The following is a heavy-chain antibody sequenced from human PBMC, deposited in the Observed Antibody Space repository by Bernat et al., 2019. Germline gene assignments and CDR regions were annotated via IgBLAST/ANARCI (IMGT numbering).Heavy chain of an antibody. D-gene: IGHD3-10*01. J-gene: IGHJ4*02. CDR3: AKGRGDYVSGNYYPFWDY. CDR1: GFTFSSYA. V-gene: IGHV3-23*01. Sequence: EVQLLESGGGLVQPGGSLRLSCAASGFTFSSYAMSWVRQAPGKGLEWVSGVSGNVGNTYFADSVKGRFTISRDNSKNTLYLQMNSLRAEDTAVYYCAKGRGDYVSGNYYPFWDYWGQGTLVTVSS. CDR2: VSGNVGNT.